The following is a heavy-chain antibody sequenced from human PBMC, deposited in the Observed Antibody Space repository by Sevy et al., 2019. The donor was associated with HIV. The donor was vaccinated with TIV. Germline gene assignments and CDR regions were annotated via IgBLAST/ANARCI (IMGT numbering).Heavy chain of an antibody. D-gene: IGHD3-9*01. CDR3: ARDFKLRYFDWLSPPGY. CDR2: ISSSSSYV. J-gene: IGHJ4*02. CDR1: GFTFSSYS. Sequence: GGSLRLSCAASGFTFSSYSMNWVRQAPGKGLEWVSSISSSSSYVYYADSVKGRFTISRDNAKNSLYLQMNSLRAEDTAVYYCARDFKLRYFDWLSPPGYWGQVTLVTVSS. V-gene: IGHV3-21*01.